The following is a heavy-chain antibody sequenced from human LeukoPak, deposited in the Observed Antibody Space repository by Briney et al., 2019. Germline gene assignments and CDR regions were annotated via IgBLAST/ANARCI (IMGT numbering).Heavy chain of an antibody. CDR3: AKSNYYGSGSPSDAFDI. Sequence: GGSLRLSCAASGFTFDDYAMHWVRQAPGKGLEWASGISWNSGSIGYADSVKGRFTISRDNAKNSLYLQMNSLRAEDTALYYCAKSNYYGSGSPSDAFDIWGQGTMVTVSS. D-gene: IGHD3-10*01. CDR2: ISWNSGSI. J-gene: IGHJ3*02. V-gene: IGHV3-9*01. CDR1: GFTFDDYA.